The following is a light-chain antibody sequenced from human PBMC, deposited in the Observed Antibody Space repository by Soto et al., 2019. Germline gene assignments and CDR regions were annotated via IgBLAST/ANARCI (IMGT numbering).Light chain of an antibody. CDR3: QQYGDGNSPRYS. J-gene: IGKJ2*03. Sequence: EIVLTQSPGTLSLSPGERVTLSCRASQSVNSNYLAWYHQKPGQAPRLLIYGTSSRATGIPDRFSGSGSGTDFTLTISILEPEDFVVYYCQQYGDGNSPRYSFGQGTKLEIK. CDR1: QSVNSNY. V-gene: IGKV3-20*01. CDR2: GTS.